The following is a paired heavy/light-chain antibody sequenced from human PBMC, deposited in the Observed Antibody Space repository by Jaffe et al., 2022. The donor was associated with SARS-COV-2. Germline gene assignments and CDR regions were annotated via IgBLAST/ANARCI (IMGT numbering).Heavy chain of an antibody. CDR2: ISTDGSKK. CDR1: GFIFSSYG. V-gene: IGHV3-30*18. Sequence: QVQLVESGGGVVQPGRSLRLSCAASGFIFSSYGMHWVRQAPGKGLEWVAVISTDGSKKFYADSVKGRFTISRDNSMNTLSLEMNSLRPEDTAVYYCAKVVVAGTHYFDQWGQGALVTVSS. D-gene: IGHD6-19*01. J-gene: IGHJ4*02. CDR3: AKVVVAGTHYFDQ.
Light chain of an antibody. Sequence: DIQMTQSPSTLSASVGDRVTITCRASQSVSSWLAWYQQKPGKAPNLLIYKASSLESGVPSRFSGSGSGTEFTLTISSLQPDDFATYYCQQYTSYSGLTFGGGTKVEIK. J-gene: IGKJ4*01. CDR1: QSVSSW. CDR2: KAS. V-gene: IGKV1-5*03. CDR3: QQYTSYSGLT.